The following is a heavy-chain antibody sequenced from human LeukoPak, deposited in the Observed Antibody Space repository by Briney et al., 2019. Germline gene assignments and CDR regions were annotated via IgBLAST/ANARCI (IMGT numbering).Heavy chain of an antibody. CDR1: GGSISSDNNY. D-gene: IGHD1-1*01. Sequence: SETLSLTCTVSGGSISSDNNYWAWIRQPPGRGLEWIASIYYSGSTQYTPSLRCRVTISVDTSKNQFSLKLSSVTVPDTAVYYCARMALADYFDHWGQGSLVTVSS. V-gene: IGHV4-39*01. CDR2: IYYSGST. J-gene: IGHJ4*02. CDR3: ARMALADYFDH.